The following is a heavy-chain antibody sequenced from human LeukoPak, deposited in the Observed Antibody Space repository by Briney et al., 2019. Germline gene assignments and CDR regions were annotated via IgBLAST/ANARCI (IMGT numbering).Heavy chain of an antibody. V-gene: IGHV4-31*11. D-gene: IGHD1-26*01. CDR1: GGSISSGGYS. Sequence: SQTLSLTCAVSGGSISSGGYSWSWIRQHPGKGLEWIGYIYYSGSTYYNPSLKSRVTISVDTSKNQFSLKLSSVTAADTAVYYCARDPLVGASRDAFDIWGQGTMVTVSS. J-gene: IGHJ3*02. CDR2: IYYSGST. CDR3: ARDPLVGASRDAFDI.